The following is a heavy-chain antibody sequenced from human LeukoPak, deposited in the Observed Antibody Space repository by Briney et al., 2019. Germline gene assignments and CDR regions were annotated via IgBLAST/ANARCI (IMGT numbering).Heavy chain of an antibody. V-gene: IGHV3-23*01. CDR2: ISGSGGST. Sequence: PGGSLRLSCAASGFTFSSYAMSWFRQAPGKGLEWVSAISGSGGSTYYADSVKGRFTISRDNSKNTLYLQMNSLRAEDTAVYYCAKDPIVVVPAYYFDYWGQGTLVTVSS. CDR3: AKDPIVVVPAYYFDY. D-gene: IGHD2-2*01. CDR1: GFTFSSYA. J-gene: IGHJ4*02.